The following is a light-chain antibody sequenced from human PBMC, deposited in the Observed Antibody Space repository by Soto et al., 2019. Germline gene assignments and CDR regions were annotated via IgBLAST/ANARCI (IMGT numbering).Light chain of an antibody. CDR2: DDS. CDR3: QQYNSFWT. J-gene: IGKJ1*01. CDR1: QSISSW. V-gene: IGKV1-5*01. Sequence: DIQITQSPSTLSASVGDRFTITCRASQSISSWLAWYQQKPGKSPKLLIYDDSSLESGVPSRFSGSGSGTEFTLTISSLQPDDFATYYCQQYNSFWTVGQGTKVDIK.